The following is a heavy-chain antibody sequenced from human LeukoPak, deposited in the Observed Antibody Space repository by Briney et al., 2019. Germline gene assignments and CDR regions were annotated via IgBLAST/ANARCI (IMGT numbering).Heavy chain of an antibody. CDR1: GYTSTGFY. J-gene: IGHJ4*02. Sequence: GASVKVSCKASGYTSTGFYIHWVRQAPGQGLEWMAWINPNSGGTNYAQKFRDRVTMTRDTSISTAYMELTGLRSDDTAVYYCARGRIDSYLAYWGQGTLVAVSS. D-gene: IGHD2-21*01. CDR3: ARGRIDSYLAY. V-gene: IGHV1-2*02. CDR2: INPNSGGT.